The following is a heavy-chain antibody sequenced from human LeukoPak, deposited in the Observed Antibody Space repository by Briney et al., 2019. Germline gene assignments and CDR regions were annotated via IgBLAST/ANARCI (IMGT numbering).Heavy chain of an antibody. J-gene: IGHJ4*02. CDR1: GFSVNNLY. D-gene: IGHD5-18*01. CDR2: IYSGDRT. V-gene: IGHV3-66*01. CDR3: ARDGEYSYGYEFDY. Sequence: PGGSLRLSCAASGFSVNNLYMSWVRQAPGKGLEWVSVIYSGDRTYYADSVKGRFTISRDTSKNTVYLQMNSLRPEETAVYYCARDGEYSYGYEFDYWGQGTLVTVSS.